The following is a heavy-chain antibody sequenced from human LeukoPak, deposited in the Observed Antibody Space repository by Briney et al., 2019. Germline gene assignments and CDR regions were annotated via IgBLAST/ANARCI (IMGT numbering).Heavy chain of an antibody. J-gene: IGHJ6*04. D-gene: IGHD2-2*01. V-gene: IGHV1-69*13. CDR1: GGTFSSYA. CDR2: IIPIFGTA. CDR3: ARGKCSTSCYVVGMDV. Sequence: ASVKVSCTSSGGTFSSYAISWVRQAPGQGLEWMGGIIPIFGTANYAQKFQGRVTITADESTSTAYMELSSLRSEDTAVYYCARGKCSTSCYVVGMDVWGKGTTVTVSS.